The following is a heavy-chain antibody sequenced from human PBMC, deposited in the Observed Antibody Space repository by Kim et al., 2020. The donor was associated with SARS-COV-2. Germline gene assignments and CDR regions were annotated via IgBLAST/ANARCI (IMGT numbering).Heavy chain of an antibody. D-gene: IGHD3-10*01. V-gene: IGHV4-34*01. Sequence: YYPSPTDRVTISVATSKNKFSLKLSSVTAADTAVYYCARALWFGEFNFDYWGQGTLVTVSS. CDR3: ARALWFGEFNFDY. J-gene: IGHJ4*02.